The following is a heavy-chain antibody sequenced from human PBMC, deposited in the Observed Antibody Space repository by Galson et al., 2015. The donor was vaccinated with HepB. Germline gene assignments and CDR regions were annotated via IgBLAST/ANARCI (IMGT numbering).Heavy chain of an antibody. CDR3: AREATVNYYYYYMDV. CDR2: INPNSGGT. D-gene: IGHD4-11*01. Sequence: SVKVSCKASGYTFTGYYMHWVRQAPGQGLEWMEWINPNSGGTNYAQKFQGRVTMTRDTSISTAYMELSRLRSDDTAVYYCAREATVNYYYYYMDVWGKGTTVTVSS. CDR1: GYTFTGYY. J-gene: IGHJ6*03. V-gene: IGHV1-2*02.